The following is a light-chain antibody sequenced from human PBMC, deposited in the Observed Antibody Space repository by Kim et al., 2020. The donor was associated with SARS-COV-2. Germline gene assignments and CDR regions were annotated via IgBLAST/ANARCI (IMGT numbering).Light chain of an antibody. CDR1: QGISNY. Sequence: ASVGDRVTITCRESQGISNYVAWYQQKPGKVPTLLIYAASALQSGVPSRFSGSGSGTDFTLTISSLQPEDVATYYCQKYNSAPLTFGPGTKVDIK. V-gene: IGKV1-27*01. J-gene: IGKJ3*01. CDR3: QKYNSAPLT. CDR2: AAS.